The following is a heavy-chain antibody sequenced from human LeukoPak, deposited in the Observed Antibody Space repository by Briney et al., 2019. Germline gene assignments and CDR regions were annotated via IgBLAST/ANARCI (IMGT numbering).Heavy chain of an antibody. CDR3: ARQGGGNSLWYFDL. Sequence: SETLSLTCAVYGGSFSGYYWSWIRQPPGKGLEWIGEINHSGSTNYNPSLKSRVTISVDTSKNQFSLKLSSVTAADTAVYYCARQGGGNSLWYFDLWGRGTLVTVSP. V-gene: IGHV4-34*01. D-gene: IGHD4-23*01. CDR2: INHSGST. J-gene: IGHJ2*01. CDR1: GGSFSGYY.